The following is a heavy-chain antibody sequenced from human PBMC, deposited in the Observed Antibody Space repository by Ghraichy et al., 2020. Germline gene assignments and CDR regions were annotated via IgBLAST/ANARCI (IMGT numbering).Heavy chain of an antibody. V-gene: IGHV4-61*01. Sequence: ETLSLTCTVSRGSVAGGSYFWSWIRQPPGKGLEWIGYIFTGGISNYNPSLKSRVTISVDTSKNQFSLNLTSVTAADTAVYYWSGRGRRFDYWGQGTLVTVSS. D-gene: IGHD3-10*01. J-gene: IGHJ4*02. CDR3: SGRGRRFDY. CDR2: IFTGGIS. CDR1: RGSVAGGSYF.